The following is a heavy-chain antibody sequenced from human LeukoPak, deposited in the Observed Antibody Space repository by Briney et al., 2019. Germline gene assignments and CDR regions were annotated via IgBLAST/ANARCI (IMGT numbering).Heavy chain of an antibody. CDR2: IIPIFGTA. CDR3: AVARTEYCSGGSCYFLYGMDV. Sequence: SAKVSCRASAGTFSSYAISWVRQAPGQGLEWMGGIIPIFGTANYAQKFQGRVTITADESTSTAYMELSSLRSEDTAVYYCAVARTEYCSGGSCYFLYGMDVWGKGTTVTVSS. J-gene: IGHJ6*04. D-gene: IGHD2-15*01. CDR1: AGTFSSYA. V-gene: IGHV1-69*13.